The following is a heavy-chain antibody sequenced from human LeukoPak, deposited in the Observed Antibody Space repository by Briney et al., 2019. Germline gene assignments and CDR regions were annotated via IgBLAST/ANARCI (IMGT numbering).Heavy chain of an antibody. V-gene: IGHV4-39*01. CDR1: GGSISSSSYY. J-gene: IGHJ4*02. Sequence: SETLSLTCTVSGGSISSSSYYWGWIRQPPGKGLEWIGSIYYSGSTYYNPSLKSRVTISVDTSKNQFSLKLSPVTAADTAVYYCARRSRGYFDYWGQGTLVTVSS. CDR2: IYYSGST. CDR3: ARRSRGYFDY. D-gene: IGHD3-10*01.